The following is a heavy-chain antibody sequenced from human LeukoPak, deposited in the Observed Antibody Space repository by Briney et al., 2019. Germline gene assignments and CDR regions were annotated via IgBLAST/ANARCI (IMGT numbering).Heavy chain of an antibody. D-gene: IGHD3-22*01. CDR3: VTSFYDSSGYYQDY. CDR1: GFTFSSYA. V-gene: IGHV3-64D*09. Sequence: GPLRLSCSASGFTFSSYAMHWVRQAPGKGLEYVSAISSNGGSTYYADSVKGRFTISRDNSKNTLYLQMSSLRAEDTAVYYCVTSFYDSSGYYQDYWGQGTLVTVSS. CDR2: ISSNGGST. J-gene: IGHJ4*02.